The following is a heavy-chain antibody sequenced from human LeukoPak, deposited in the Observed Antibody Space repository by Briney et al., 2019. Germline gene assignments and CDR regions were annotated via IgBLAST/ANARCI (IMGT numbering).Heavy chain of an antibody. V-gene: IGHV4-61*01. Sequence: SETLSLTCVVSGGSISSTSYYWGWIRQPPGKGLEWIGYSYYSGSTNYNPSLKRRVTISVDTSKNQFSLKLSSVTAADTAVYYCARDVYKYDSSGSRAFDIWGQGTMVTVSS. CDR2: SYYSGST. CDR3: ARDVYKYDSSGSRAFDI. D-gene: IGHD3-22*01. CDR1: GGSISSTSYY. J-gene: IGHJ3*02.